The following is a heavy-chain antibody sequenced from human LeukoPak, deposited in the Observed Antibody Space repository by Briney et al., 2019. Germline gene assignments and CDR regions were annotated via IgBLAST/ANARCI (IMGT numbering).Heavy chain of an antibody. CDR3: ARETRPSGITMIVVAYFDY. J-gene: IGHJ4*02. D-gene: IGHD3-22*01. V-gene: IGHV4-34*01. CDR2: INHSGST. Sequence: PSETRSLTCAVYGGSFSGYYWSWIRQPPGKGPEWIREINHSGSTNHNPSLKSRVTISVDTSKTQFSLKMSSVTAADTAVYYCARETRPSGITMIVVAYFDYWGQGTLVTVSS. CDR1: GGSFSGYY.